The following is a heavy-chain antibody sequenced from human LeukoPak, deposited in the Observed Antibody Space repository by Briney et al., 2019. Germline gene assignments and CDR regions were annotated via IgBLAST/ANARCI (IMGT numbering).Heavy chain of an antibody. CDR2: FYTSGVT. V-gene: IGHV4-61*02. D-gene: IGHD3/OR15-3a*01. Sequence: SETLSLTCTVSGDSISSASYYWTWIRQPAGKGLEWIGRFYTSGVTNYSPSLRSRATISVDTSKNQFSLKLTSVTAADTAVYYCARQTGSGLFILPGGQGTLVTVSS. CDR3: ARQTGSGLFILP. CDR1: GDSISSASYY. J-gene: IGHJ4*02.